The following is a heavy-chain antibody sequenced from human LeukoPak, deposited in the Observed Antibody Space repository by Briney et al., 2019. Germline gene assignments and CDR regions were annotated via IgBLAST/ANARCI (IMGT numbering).Heavy chain of an antibody. V-gene: IGHV3-43D*04. CDR2: ISWDGGST. J-gene: IGHJ4*02. CDR1: GFTFDDYA. Sequence: PGGSLRLSCAASGFTFDDYAMHWVRQAPGKVLEWVSLISWDGGSTYYADSVKGRFTISRDNSKNSLYLQMNSLRAEDTALYYCAKQKSSRDGYNYYFDYWGQGTLVTVSS. D-gene: IGHD5-24*01. CDR3: AKQKSSRDGYNYYFDY.